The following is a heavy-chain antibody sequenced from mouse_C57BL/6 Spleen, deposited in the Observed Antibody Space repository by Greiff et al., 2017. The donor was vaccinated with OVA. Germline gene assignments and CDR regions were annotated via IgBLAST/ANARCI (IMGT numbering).Heavy chain of an antibody. V-gene: IGHV1-26*01. D-gene: IGHD1-1*01. CDR2: INPNNGGT. J-gene: IGHJ1*03. CDR3: ARLLRSQRDWYFDV. CDR1: GYTFTDYY. Sequence: VQLQQSGPELVKPGASVKISCKASGYTFTDYYMNWVKQSHGKSLEWIGDINPNNGGTSYNQKFKGKATLTVDKSSSTAYMELRSLTSEDSAVYYWARLLRSQRDWYFDVWGTGTTVTVSS.